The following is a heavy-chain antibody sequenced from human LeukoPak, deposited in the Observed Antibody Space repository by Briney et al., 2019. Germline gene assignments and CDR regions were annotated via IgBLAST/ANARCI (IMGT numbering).Heavy chain of an antibody. D-gene: IGHD2-2*01. CDR1: GYSISSGYY. Sequence: SETLSLTCAVSGYSISSGYYWGWIRQPPGKGLEWIGSMYHSGSTYYNPSLKSRVTISVDTSKNQFSLKLISVTPADTAVYYCARHSFYCTSSSCYVFDYWGQGTLVTVSS. V-gene: IGHV4-38-2*01. CDR3: ARHSFYCTSSSCYVFDY. J-gene: IGHJ4*02. CDR2: MYHSGST.